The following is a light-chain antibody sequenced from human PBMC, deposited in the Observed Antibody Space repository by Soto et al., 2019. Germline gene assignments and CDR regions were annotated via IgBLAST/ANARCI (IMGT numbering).Light chain of an antibody. CDR1: SGHSSYA. CDR2: LNSDGSH. CDR3: QTWGTGIRV. J-gene: IGLJ2*01. V-gene: IGLV4-69*01. Sequence: QLVLTQSPSASASLGASVKLTCTLSSGHSSYAIAWHQQQPEKGPRYLMKLNSDGSHSKGDGIPDRFSGSSSGAERYLTISSLQSEDEADYYCQTWGTGIRVFGGGTQL.